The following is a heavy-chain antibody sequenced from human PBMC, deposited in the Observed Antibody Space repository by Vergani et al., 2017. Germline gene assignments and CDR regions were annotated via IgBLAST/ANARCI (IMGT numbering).Heavy chain of an antibody. CDR3: AKGSSIRRELIGGADY. CDR2: IKQDGSEK. Sequence: EVQLVESGGGLVQPGGSLRLSCAASGFTFSSYWMSWVRQAPGKGLEGVANIKQDGSEKYYADSVKGRFTISRDNSKNKLYLQMNSLRAEDTAVYYCAKGSSIRRELIGGADYWGQGTLVTVSS. J-gene: IGHJ4*02. V-gene: IGHV3-7*01. D-gene: IGHD1-26*01. CDR1: GFTFSSYW.